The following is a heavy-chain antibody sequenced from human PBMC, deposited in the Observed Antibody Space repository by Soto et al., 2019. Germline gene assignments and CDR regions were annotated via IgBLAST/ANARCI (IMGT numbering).Heavy chain of an antibody. V-gene: IGHV3-23*01. Sequence: GGSLRLSCAASGFTFSSYAMSWVRQAPGKGLEWVSAISGSGGSTYYADSVKGRFTISRDNSKNTLYLQMNSLRAEDTAVYYCAKQPTSSGWLGVFDLWGRGTLVTVSS. CDR1: GFTFSSYA. D-gene: IGHD6-19*01. CDR2: ISGSGGST. CDR3: AKQPTSSGWLGVFDL. J-gene: IGHJ2*01.